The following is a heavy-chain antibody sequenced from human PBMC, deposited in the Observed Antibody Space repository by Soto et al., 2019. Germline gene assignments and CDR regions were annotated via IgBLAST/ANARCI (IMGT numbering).Heavy chain of an antibody. V-gene: IGHV1-3*01. Sequence: QVQLVQSGAEVKKPGASVKVSCKASGYTFTSYAMHWVRQVPGQRLEWMGWINAGNGNTKYSQKFQARVTITRDTSASPAYVELSSLRSEATAVYYCARGGDIVLLVYANWFDPWGQGTLVTVSS. CDR1: GYTFTSYA. J-gene: IGHJ5*02. CDR2: INAGNGNT. CDR3: ARGGDIVLLVYANWFDP. D-gene: IGHD2-8*01.